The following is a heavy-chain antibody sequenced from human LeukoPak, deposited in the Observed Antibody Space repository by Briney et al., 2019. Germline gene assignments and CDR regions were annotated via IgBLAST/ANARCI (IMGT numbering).Heavy chain of an antibody. V-gene: IGHV3-30*04. CDR2: ISYDGSNK. Sequence: GGSLRLSCAASGFTFSSYAMHWVRQAPGKGLEWVAVISYDGSNKYYADSVKGRFTISRDNSKNTLYLQMNSLRAEDTAVYYCARGLYYYDSSGSYPFDPWGQGTLVTVPP. D-gene: IGHD3-22*01. J-gene: IGHJ5*02. CDR3: ARGLYYYDSSGSYPFDP. CDR1: GFTFSSYA.